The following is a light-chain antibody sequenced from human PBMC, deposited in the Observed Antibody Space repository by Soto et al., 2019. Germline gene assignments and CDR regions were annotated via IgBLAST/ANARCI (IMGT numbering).Light chain of an antibody. Sequence: SALTQPASVSGSPGQSITISCPGTSSDVGGYNYVSWYQQHPGKAPKLMIYDVTYRPSGVSNRFSGSKSGTTASLTLSGLQAEDEADYYCSSYTSTSTYVFGTGTKVTVL. V-gene: IGLV2-14*01. J-gene: IGLJ1*01. CDR1: SSDVGGYNY. CDR2: DVT. CDR3: SSYTSTSTYV.